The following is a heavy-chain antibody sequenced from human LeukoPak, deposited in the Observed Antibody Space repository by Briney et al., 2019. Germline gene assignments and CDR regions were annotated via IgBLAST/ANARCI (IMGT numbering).Heavy chain of an antibody. CDR1: GGSFSGYY. J-gene: IGHJ4*02. Sequence: SETLSLTCAVYGGSFSGYYWSWIRQPPGKGLEWIGEINHSGSTNYNPSLKSRVTISVDTSKNQFSLKLSSVTAAGTAVYYCARGRAVAGSGGFPFDYWGQGTLVTVSS. CDR2: INHSGST. V-gene: IGHV4-34*01. CDR3: ARGRAVAGSGGFPFDY. D-gene: IGHD6-19*01.